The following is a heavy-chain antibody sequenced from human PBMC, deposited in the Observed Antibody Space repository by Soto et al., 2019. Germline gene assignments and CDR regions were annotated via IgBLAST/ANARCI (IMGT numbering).Heavy chain of an antibody. CDR1: GFRFSSYS. D-gene: IGHD3-22*01. Sequence: GRSLRLSCADSGFRFSSYSMSWVRQTPGKGLEWVAAITATGDRTYYADSVTGRFTISRDNSKKTHYLQMTSLRAEDTAMYYCATMNGYFEYWGQGTPVTVSS. CDR3: ATMNGYFEY. CDR2: ITATGDRT. J-gene: IGHJ4*02. V-gene: IGHV3-23*01.